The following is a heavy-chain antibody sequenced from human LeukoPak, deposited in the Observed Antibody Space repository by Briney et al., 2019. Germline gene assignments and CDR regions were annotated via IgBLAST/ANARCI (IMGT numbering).Heavy chain of an antibody. CDR2: LNSDGSST. Sequence: AGTLRLSCAASGFTFSSYWMHWVRQAPGKGLVWVSRLNSDGSSTNYADSVKGRFTISRDNAKNTLYLQMNSLRAEDTAVYYCARGDYEYYYYYYMDVWGKGTTVTVCS. J-gene: IGHJ6*03. V-gene: IGHV3-74*01. CDR1: GFTFSSYW. CDR3: ARGDYEYYYYYYMDV. D-gene: IGHD4-17*01.